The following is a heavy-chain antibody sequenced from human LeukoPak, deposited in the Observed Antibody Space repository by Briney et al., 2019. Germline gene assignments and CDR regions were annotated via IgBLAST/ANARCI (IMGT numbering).Heavy chain of an antibody. Sequence: PGGSLRLSCAASGFTFSSYGMHWVRQAPGKGLEWVAVIWYDGSNKYYTDSVKGRFTISRDNSKNTLYLQMNSLRAEDTAVYYCAKSKEGDDYGDSFDYWGQGTLVTVSS. CDR2: IWYDGSNK. CDR1: GFTFSSYG. V-gene: IGHV3-30*02. J-gene: IGHJ4*02. D-gene: IGHD4-17*01. CDR3: AKSKEGDDYGDSFDY.